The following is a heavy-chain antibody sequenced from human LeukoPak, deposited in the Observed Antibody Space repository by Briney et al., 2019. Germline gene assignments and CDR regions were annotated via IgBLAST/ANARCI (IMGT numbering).Heavy chain of an antibody. D-gene: IGHD1-20*01. J-gene: IGHJ5*02. CDR3: TRGPFLNGNAYNWFDP. Sequence: WASVKLSCKTSGYTFTSFDINWVRHTTGHGPEWMGWVNCDNENTRYARKFQGRVAITRDTSTSTVYLELNNLSSDDTAMYYCTRGPFLNGNAYNWFDPWGQGTLVTVSS. CDR1: GYTFTSFD. V-gene: IGHV1-8*03. CDR2: VNCDNENT.